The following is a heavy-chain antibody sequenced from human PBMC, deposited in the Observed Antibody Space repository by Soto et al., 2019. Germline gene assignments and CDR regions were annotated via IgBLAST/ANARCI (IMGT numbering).Heavy chain of an antibody. Sequence: QITLKESGPTLVKPTQTLTLTCTFSGFSLSTSGVGVGRIRQPPGKALEWLALIYWDDDKRYSPSLKSRLTITKDTSKNQVVLTMTNMDPVDTATYYCAHRRGYSSGWSESAFDIWGQGTMVTVSS. CDR3: AHRRGYSSGWSESAFDI. CDR1: GFSLSTSGVG. V-gene: IGHV2-5*02. J-gene: IGHJ3*02. CDR2: IYWDDDK. D-gene: IGHD6-19*01.